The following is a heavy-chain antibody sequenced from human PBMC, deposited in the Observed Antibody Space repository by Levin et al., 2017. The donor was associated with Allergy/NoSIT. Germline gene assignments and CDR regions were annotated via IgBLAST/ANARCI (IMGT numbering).Heavy chain of an antibody. D-gene: IGHD5-18*01. J-gene: IGHJ6*02. V-gene: IGHV3-30*18. Sequence: GGSLRLSCAASGFTFSSYGMHWVRQAPGKGLEWVSVISYDGSYTYNVDSVKGRLTISRDNSKNTLYLQMNSLRAEDTAVYYCAKGTLVDTALCMDVWGQGTTVTVSS. CDR2: ISYDGSYT. CDR1: GFTFSSYG. CDR3: AKGTLVDTALCMDV.